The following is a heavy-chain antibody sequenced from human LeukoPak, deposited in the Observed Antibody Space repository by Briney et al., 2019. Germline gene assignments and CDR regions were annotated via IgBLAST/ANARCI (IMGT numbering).Heavy chain of an antibody. J-gene: IGHJ4*02. CDR2: IYWNDDK. CDR1: GFSLSTSGVG. Sequence: SGPTLVKPTQTLTHTCTFSGFSLSTSGVGGGCIRQPPGKALEWLALIYWNDDKRYSPSLKSRLTITKDTSKNQVVLTMTNMDPVDTATYYCARFITMVRGVIQRDFDYWGQGTLVTVSS. CDR3: ARFITMVRGVIQRDFDY. D-gene: IGHD3-10*01. V-gene: IGHV2-5*01.